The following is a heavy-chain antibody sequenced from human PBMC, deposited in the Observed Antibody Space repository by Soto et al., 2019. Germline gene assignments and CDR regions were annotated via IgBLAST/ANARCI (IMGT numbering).Heavy chain of an antibody. CDR2: IIPILGIA. J-gene: IGHJ4*02. V-gene: IGHV1-69*04. Sequence: SVKVSCKASGGTFSSYTISWVRQAPGQGLEWMGRIIPILGIANYAQKFQGRVTITADKSTSTAYMELSSLRSEDTAVYYCAREADSSGWSYYFDYWGQGTLVTVSS. CDR1: GGTFSSYT. D-gene: IGHD6-19*01. CDR3: AREADSSGWSYYFDY.